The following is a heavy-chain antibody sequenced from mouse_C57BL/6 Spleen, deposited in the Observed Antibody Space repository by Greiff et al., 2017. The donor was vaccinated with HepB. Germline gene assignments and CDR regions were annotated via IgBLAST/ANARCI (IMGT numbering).Heavy chain of an antibody. CDR3: ARVLSTMVTTVFAY. CDR1: GFTFSSYA. D-gene: IGHD2-2*01. CDR2: ISDGGSYT. V-gene: IGHV5-4*01. Sequence: EVQVVESGGGLVKPGGSLKLSCAASGFTFSSYAMSWVRQTPEKRLEWVATISDGGSYTYYPDNVKGRFTISRDNAKNNLYLQMSHLKSEDTAMYYCARVLSTMVTTVFAYWGQGTLVTVSA. J-gene: IGHJ3*01.